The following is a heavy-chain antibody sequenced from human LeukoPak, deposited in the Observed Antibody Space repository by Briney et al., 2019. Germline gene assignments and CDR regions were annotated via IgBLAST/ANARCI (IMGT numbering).Heavy chain of an antibody. CDR1: GGTFSSYA. V-gene: IGHV1-69*13. Sequence: ASVTVSCKASGGTFSSYAISWVRQAPGQGLEWMGGIIPIFGTANYAQKFQGRVTITADESTSTAYMELSSLRSEDTAVYYCARPGAYCSGGSCYTSGAFDIWGQGTMVTVSS. CDR2: IIPIFGTA. J-gene: IGHJ3*02. D-gene: IGHD2-15*01. CDR3: ARPGAYCSGGSCYTSGAFDI.